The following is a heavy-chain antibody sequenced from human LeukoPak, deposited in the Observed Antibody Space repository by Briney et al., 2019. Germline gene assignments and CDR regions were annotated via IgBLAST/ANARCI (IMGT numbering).Heavy chain of an antibody. CDR1: GGSISSSSYY. J-gene: IGHJ6*03. V-gene: IGHV4-39*07. CDR3: ARGNYYDSSGYPYYYYYMDV. CDR2: IYYSGST. D-gene: IGHD3-22*01. Sequence: SETLSLTCTVSGGSISSSSYYWSWIRQPPGKGLEWIGSIYYSGSTYYNPSLKSRVTISVDTSKNQFSLKLSSVTAADTAVYYCARGNYYDSSGYPYYYYYMDVWGKGTTVTVSS.